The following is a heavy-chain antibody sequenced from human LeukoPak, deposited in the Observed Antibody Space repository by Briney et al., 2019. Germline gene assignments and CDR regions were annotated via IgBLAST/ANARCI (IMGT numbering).Heavy chain of an antibody. Sequence: GGSLRLSCAASGFTFSSYGMHWVRQAPGKGLEWVAFIRYDGSNKYYADSVKGRFTISRDNSKNTPYLQMNSLRAEDTAVFYCATFPYYFDSSGSYYFDFWGQGTLVTVSS. CDR1: GFTFSSYG. CDR3: ATFPYYFDSSGSYYFDF. V-gene: IGHV3-30*02. J-gene: IGHJ4*02. CDR2: IRYDGSNK. D-gene: IGHD3-22*01.